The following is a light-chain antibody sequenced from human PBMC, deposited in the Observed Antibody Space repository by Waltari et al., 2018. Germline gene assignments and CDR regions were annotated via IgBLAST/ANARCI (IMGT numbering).Light chain of an antibody. J-gene: IGLJ3*02. CDR1: ELPKQY. CDR3: HSTHSNHWV. V-gene: IGLV3-25*03. Sequence: SYELTQPPSVSVSPGPTAKLTCSGDELPKQYAYWYQQRPGQAPVLVIYKDPERPSAIPQRISGSSSGTTVTLTISGVEAEDEDDYYCHSTHSNHWVFGGGTKLTVL. CDR2: KDP.